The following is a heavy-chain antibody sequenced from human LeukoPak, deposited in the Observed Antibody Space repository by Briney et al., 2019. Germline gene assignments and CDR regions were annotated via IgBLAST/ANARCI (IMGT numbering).Heavy chain of an antibody. Sequence: SETLSLTCAVYCGSFSGYYWSWIRQPPGKGLEWIGEINHSGSTNYNPSLKSRVTISVDTSKNQFSLKLSSVTAADTAVYYCARGLGYCSSTSCYGFDYWGQGTLVTVSS. CDR1: CGSFSGYY. V-gene: IGHV4-34*01. CDR3: ARGLGYCSSTSCYGFDY. CDR2: INHSGST. D-gene: IGHD2-2*01. J-gene: IGHJ4*02.